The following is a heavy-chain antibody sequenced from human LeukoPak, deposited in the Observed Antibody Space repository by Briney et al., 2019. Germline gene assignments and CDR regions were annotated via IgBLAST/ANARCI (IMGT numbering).Heavy chain of an antibody. V-gene: IGHV4-39*01. J-gene: IGHJ4*02. CDR3: ARWGAYTIGDYCDFDY. CDR2: IYYSGST. CDR1: GGSISSSSYY. Sequence: PSETLSLTCTVSGGSISSSSYYWGWIRRPPGKGLELIGSIYYSGSTYYNPSLKSRVTISVDTSKNQFSLKLSSVTAADTAVYYCARWGAYTIGDYCDFDYWGQETLVTVSS. D-gene: IGHD4-17*01.